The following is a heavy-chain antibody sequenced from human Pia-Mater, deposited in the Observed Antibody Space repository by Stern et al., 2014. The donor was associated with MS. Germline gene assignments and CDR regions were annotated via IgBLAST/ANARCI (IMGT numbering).Heavy chain of an antibody. Sequence: VQLVESGAEVKKPGASVKVSCKASGYTFTGYFMHWVRQAPGKGLEWMGRIHPHSGGTEYAQKFQGRVTMTRDTSISTAYMELSRLRSDDKAVYYCARSAIEIAAPGHFDYWGQGTLVTVSS. CDR2: IHPHSGGT. CDR1: GYTFTGYF. D-gene: IGHD6-13*01. J-gene: IGHJ4*02. CDR3: ARSAIEIAAPGHFDY. V-gene: IGHV1-2*06.